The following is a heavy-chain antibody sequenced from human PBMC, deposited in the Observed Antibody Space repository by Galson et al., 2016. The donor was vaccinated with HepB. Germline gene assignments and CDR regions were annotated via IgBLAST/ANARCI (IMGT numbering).Heavy chain of an antibody. CDR3: ARDAGWTGFYAPHDAFDL. CDR2: IKHDGIEN. Sequence: SLRLSCAASGFNFSTYWMSWVRLAPGRGLEWVATIKHDGIENYYVDSAKGRFSISRDNAKKSLDLQINSLRVDDTALYFCARDAGWTGFYAPHDAFDLWGQGTMVTVSS. V-gene: IGHV3-7*04. D-gene: IGHD3/OR15-3a*01. J-gene: IGHJ3*01. CDR1: GFNFSTYW.